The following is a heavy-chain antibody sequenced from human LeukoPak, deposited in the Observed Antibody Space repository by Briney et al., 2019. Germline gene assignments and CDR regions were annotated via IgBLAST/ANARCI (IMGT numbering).Heavy chain of an antibody. CDR3: ARAPGYYDILTGSAFDI. V-gene: IGHV1-46*01. CDR1: GYTFTSYY. J-gene: IGHJ3*02. CDR2: ISPSGGST. Sequence: ASVKVSCKASGYTFTSYYMHWVRQAPGQGLEWMGIISPSGGSTSYAQKFQGRVTMTRDTSTSTVYMELSSLRSEDTAVYYCARAPGYYDILTGSAFDIWGQGTMVTVSS. D-gene: IGHD3-9*01.